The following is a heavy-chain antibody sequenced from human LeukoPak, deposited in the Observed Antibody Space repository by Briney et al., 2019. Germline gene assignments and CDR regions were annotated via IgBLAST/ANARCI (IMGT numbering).Heavy chain of an antibody. CDR3: ARDSTVSDFDY. CDR2: IKIDGSGT. CDR1: GFTFSSYW. J-gene: IGHJ4*02. D-gene: IGHD4-17*01. Sequence: PGGSLILSCVASGFTFSSYWMHWVRQAPGKGLVWVSRIKIDGSGTGYADSVKGRFTISRDNAKNTLYLQMNSLRADDTAVYYCARDSTVSDFDYWGQGTLVTVSS. V-gene: IGHV3-74*01.